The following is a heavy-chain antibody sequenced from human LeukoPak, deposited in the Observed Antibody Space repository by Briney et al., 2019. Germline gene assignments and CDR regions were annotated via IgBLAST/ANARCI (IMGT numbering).Heavy chain of an antibody. CDR1: GFTFSDYY. D-gene: IGHD6-19*01. Sequence: GGSLRLSCAASGFTFSDYYMSWIRQAPGKGLEWVSYISSSGSTIYYADSVKGRFTISRDNAKNSLYLQMNSLRAEDTAVYYCARDRGDSSGWYYYYYMDVWGKGTTVTVSS. CDR2: ISSSGSTI. J-gene: IGHJ6*03. V-gene: IGHV3-11*04. CDR3: ARDRGDSSGWYYYYYMDV.